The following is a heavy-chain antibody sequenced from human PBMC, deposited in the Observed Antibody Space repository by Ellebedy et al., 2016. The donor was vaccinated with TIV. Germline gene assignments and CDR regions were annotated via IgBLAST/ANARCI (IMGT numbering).Heavy chain of an antibody. D-gene: IGHD5-18*01. J-gene: IGHJ5*02. Sequence: AASVKVSCKASGGTFSSYAISWVRQAPGQGLEWMGRIIPILGIANYAQKFQGRVTMTRDTSTSTVYMELSSLRSEDTAVYYCARVPKGYSYGSPWFDPWGQGTLVTVSS. CDR3: ARVPKGYSYGSPWFDP. V-gene: IGHV1-69*04. CDR2: IIPILGIA. CDR1: GGTFSSYA.